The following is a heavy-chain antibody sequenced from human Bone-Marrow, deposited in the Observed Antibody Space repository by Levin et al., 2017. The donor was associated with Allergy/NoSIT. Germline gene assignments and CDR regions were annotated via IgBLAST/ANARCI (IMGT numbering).Heavy chain of an antibody. Sequence: PGGSLRLSCAASAFTFSRYWMTWVRQAPGKGLEWVAKIKEDGSETQYVDSVQGRFTISRDNAKDSLYLQMDSLRAEDTAVYYCARLYFYDSTSHYRPFDYWGQGTLVTVSS. D-gene: IGHD3-22*01. CDR3: ARLYFYDSTSHYRPFDY. CDR1: AFTFSRYW. J-gene: IGHJ4*02. V-gene: IGHV3-7*01. CDR2: IKEDGSET.